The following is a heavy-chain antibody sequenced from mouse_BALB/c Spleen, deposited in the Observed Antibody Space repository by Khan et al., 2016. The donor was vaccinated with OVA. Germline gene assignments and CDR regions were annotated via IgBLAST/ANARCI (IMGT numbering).Heavy chain of an antibody. J-gene: IGHJ3*01. Sequence: QVQLKQSGAELVKPGASVKLSCKASGYIFTSYYMYWVKQRPGQGLEWIGEINPNNGDANFNEKFKTKAALTVDTSSITAYIQLSSLTSDDSAVYYCTRSGYGGFAYWAQGTLVTVSA. V-gene: IGHV1S81*02. CDR3: TRSGYGGFAY. CDR2: INPNNGDA. D-gene: IGHD1-1*02. CDR1: GYIFTSYY.